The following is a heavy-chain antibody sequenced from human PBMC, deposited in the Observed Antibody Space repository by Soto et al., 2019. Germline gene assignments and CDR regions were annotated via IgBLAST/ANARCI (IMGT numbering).Heavy chain of an antibody. J-gene: IGHJ3*02. CDR3: ARPEVFGVLYACDI. CDR2: IYPGDSDT. CDR1: GNSFPNYW. Sequence: ELLKISWNGCGNSFPNYWIGWVRQMPGEGLELMGIIYPGDSDTRDSPSFQGQVTISADKSISTAYLQWRSLKASDTAMYYCARPEVFGVLYACDIWGQGTMVTVSS. D-gene: IGHD3-3*01. V-gene: IGHV5-51*01.